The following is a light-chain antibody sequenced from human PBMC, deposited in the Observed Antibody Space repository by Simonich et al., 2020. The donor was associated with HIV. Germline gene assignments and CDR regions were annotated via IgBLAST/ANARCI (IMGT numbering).Light chain of an antibody. J-gene: IGKJ2*01. Sequence: DIVMTQSPDSLAVSLGERATINCKSSQSVLYSSDNENYLAWYQQKPGQAPRLLIYGASTRATGIPARFSGSGSGTEFTLTISSMQSEDFAVYYCQQYNNWPPYTFGQGTKLEIK. CDR1: QSVLYSSDNENY. CDR3: QQYNNWPPYT. V-gene: IGKV4-1*01. CDR2: GAS.